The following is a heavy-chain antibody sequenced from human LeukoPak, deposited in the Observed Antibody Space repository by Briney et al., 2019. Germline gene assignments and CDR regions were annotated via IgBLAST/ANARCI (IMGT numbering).Heavy chain of an antibody. CDR2: IKSDGST. D-gene: IGHD3-22*01. CDR1: GFTFSSYW. Sequence: GGSLRLSCAASGFTFSSYWMHWVRQAPGKGLVWVSRIKSDGSTNYAYSVKGRFTISRDNAKNTVSLQMNSLRAEDTGVYYCARAPSEIGGYYPEYFRHWGQGTLVTVSS. CDR3: ARAPSEIGGYYPEYFRH. V-gene: IGHV3-74*01. J-gene: IGHJ1*01.